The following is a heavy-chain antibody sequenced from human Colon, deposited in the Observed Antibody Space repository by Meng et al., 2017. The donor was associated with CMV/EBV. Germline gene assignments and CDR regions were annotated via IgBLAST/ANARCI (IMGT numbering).Heavy chain of an antibody. CDR1: GYTFTNYG. J-gene: IGHJ5*02. CDR3: ARERGSIVVVAAATLEGFDP. V-gene: IGHV1-69*05. D-gene: IGHD2-15*01. Sequence: SVKVSCKASGYTFTNYGITWVRQAPGQGLEWMGGILPILGTPIYAQKFKGKVTLTTDESTSTAYMELSSLRSEDTAVYYCARERGSIVVVAAATLEGFDPWGQGTLVTVSS. CDR2: ILPILGTP.